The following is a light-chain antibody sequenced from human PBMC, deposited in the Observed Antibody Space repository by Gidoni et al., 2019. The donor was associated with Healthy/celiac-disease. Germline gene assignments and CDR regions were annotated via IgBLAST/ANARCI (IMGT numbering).Light chain of an antibody. J-gene: IGKJ4*01. CDR2: DAS. CDR1: KDISNY. Sequence: DIRMDQAPSAPSASVGDRGTINCHESKDISNYLNWYQHKPGKATKLLLYDASNLETGVPSRFSGSRSWTDFTFTISRRQPEDIATYDCQQYANLLLTFGGGTKVEIK. CDR3: QQYANLLLT. V-gene: IGKV1-33*01.